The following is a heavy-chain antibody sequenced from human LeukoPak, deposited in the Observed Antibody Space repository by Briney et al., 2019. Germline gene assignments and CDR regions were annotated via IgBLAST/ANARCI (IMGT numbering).Heavy chain of an antibody. CDR1: GGSISSYY. Sequence: PSETLSLTCTVSGGSISSYYWSWIRQPAGKGLEGIGRIYTSGSTNYNPSLKSRVTKSVYTFKNQVSLKLSSVTAADTAIYYCAREGWDYYYMGVWGKGTTVTVSS. CDR2: IYTSGST. J-gene: IGHJ6*03. D-gene: IGHD6-19*01. V-gene: IGHV4-4*07. CDR3: AREGWDYYYMGV.